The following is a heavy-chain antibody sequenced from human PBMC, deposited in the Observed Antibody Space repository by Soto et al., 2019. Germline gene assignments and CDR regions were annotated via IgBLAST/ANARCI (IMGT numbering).Heavy chain of an antibody. CDR1: GGSISSYY. D-gene: IGHD2-21*01. Sequence: PSETLSLTCSVSGGSISSYYWSWIRQPPGKGLEWIGHIYHSGSTTYNPSLKSRVTISVDTSRNQFSLELTSVTAADTAVYYCARVDCTSRDCSTGYYFDYWGQGTLVTVSS. J-gene: IGHJ4*02. CDR2: IYHSGST. V-gene: IGHV4-59*01. CDR3: ARVDCTSRDCSTGYYFDY.